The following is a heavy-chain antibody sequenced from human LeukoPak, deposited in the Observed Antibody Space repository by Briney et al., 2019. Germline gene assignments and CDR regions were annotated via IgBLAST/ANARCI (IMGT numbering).Heavy chain of an antibody. Sequence: PGGSLRLSCAASGFTFSSYGMHWVRQAPGKGLEWVAFIRYDGSNKYYADSVKGRFTISRDNSKNTLYLQMNSLRAEDTAVYYCAKEDYGDYGFLDHWGQGTLVTVSS. J-gene: IGHJ4*02. CDR1: GFTFSSYG. CDR2: IRYDGSNK. D-gene: IGHD4-17*01. V-gene: IGHV3-30*02. CDR3: AKEDYGDYGFLDH.